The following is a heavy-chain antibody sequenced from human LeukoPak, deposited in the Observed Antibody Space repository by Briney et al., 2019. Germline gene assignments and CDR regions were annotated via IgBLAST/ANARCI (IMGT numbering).Heavy chain of an antibody. CDR1: GFTFSSYW. V-gene: IGHV3-7*01. CDR3: AREAGARVSAAFDI. Sequence: GGSLRLSCAASGFTFSSYWMSWVRQAPGKGLEWVANIKQDGSEKYYVDSVKGRFTISRDNAKNSLYLQMNSLRAEDTAVYYCAREAGARVSAAFDIWGQGTMVTVSS. J-gene: IGHJ3*02. D-gene: IGHD5-18*01. CDR2: IKQDGSEK.